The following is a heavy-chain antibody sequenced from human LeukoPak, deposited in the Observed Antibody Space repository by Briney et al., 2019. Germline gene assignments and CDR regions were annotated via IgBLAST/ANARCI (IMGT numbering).Heavy chain of an antibody. CDR1: GGSISSSSYY. CDR2: IYYSGST. CDR3: ATIVVVPAAIKGWFDP. D-gene: IGHD2-2*02. J-gene: IGHJ5*02. V-gene: IGHV4-39*01. Sequence: PSETLSLTCTVSGGSISSSSYYWGWIRQPPGKGLEWIGSIYYSGSTYYNPSLKSRVTISVDTSKNQFSLKLSSVTAADTAVYFCATIVVVPAAIKGWFDPWGQGTLVTVSS.